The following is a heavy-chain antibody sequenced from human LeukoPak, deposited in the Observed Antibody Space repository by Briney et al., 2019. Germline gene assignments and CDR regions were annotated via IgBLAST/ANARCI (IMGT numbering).Heavy chain of an antibody. CDR3: AADLRVVGASFDY. D-gene: IGHD1-26*01. CDR1: GFTFTSSA. Sequence: SVKVSCKASGFTFTSSAMQWVRQARGQRLEWIGCIVVCSVSTNYAQKFQERVTNTRDQSTSKAYMELSSLRSEDTAVYYGAADLRVVGASFDYWGQGTLVTVSS. J-gene: IGHJ4*02. CDR2: IVVCSVST. V-gene: IGHV1-58*02.